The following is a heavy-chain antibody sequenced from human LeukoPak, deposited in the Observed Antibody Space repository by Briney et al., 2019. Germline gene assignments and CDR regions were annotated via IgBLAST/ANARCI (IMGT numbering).Heavy chain of an antibody. D-gene: IGHD4-17*01. V-gene: IGHV3-21*01. CDR3: ARGGLRSPSDY. CDR1: GFTFSGYG. CDR2: ISSSSSYI. J-gene: IGHJ4*02. Sequence: GGSLRLSCAASGFTFSGYGMHWVRQAPGKGLEWVSSISSSSSYIYYADSVKGRFTISRDNAKNSLYLQMNSLRAEDTAVYYCARGGLRSPSDYWGQGTLVTVSS.